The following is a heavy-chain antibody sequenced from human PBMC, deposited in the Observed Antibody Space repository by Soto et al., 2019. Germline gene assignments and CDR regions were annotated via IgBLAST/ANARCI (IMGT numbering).Heavy chain of an antibody. CDR2: VFHTGTP. D-gene: IGHD6-19*01. CDR3: ARSAGWYAIHA. V-gene: IGHV4-4*02. J-gene: IGHJ5*02. Sequence: QVQLQESGPGLVKPSGTLSLTCAVSGDSVSSPYYWCWVRQPPGKGLEWIGEVFHTGTPSYNPSLRSRATISMDKSINQFSLDLSSVTAADTAVYYCARSAGWYAIHAWGPGTLVIVSS. CDR1: GDSVSSPYY.